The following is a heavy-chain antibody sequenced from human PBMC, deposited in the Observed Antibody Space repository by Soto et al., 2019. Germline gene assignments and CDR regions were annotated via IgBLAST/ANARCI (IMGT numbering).Heavy chain of an antibody. D-gene: IGHD6-13*01. Sequence: QPQLVQSGPEVKRPGASVKVSCKASGYTFTSYGIIWVRQTPGQGLEWVGRISADSGETDYAQTFSGRLTLTTDASTTTAYMELRSLRPDDTAVYYCARGYSSTWAKSWFDPWGQGTLVSVSS. CDR1: GYTFTSYG. CDR3: ARGYSSTWAKSWFDP. V-gene: IGHV1-18*04. CDR2: ISADSGET. J-gene: IGHJ5*02.